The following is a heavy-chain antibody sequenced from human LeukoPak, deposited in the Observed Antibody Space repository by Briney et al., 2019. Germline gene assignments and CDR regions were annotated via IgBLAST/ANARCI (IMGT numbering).Heavy chain of an antibody. CDR2: IRSGGTNT. D-gene: IGHD6-19*01. Sequence: GGSLRLSCAASGFTFSSFSMNWVRQAPGKGLEWVSYIRSGGTNTDYTGSVKGRFTISRDNSKNTLYLQMNSLRAEDTAVYYCASLLSIAVAGTSDYFDYWGQGTLVTVSS. CDR3: ASLLSIAVAGTSDYFDY. CDR1: GFTFSSFS. V-gene: IGHV3-48*01. J-gene: IGHJ4*02.